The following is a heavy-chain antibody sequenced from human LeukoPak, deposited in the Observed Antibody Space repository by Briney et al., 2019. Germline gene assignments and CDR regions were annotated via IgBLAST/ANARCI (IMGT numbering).Heavy chain of an antibody. D-gene: IGHD5-18*01. CDR2: IYSGGST. J-gene: IGHJ4*02. V-gene: IGHV3-53*01. CDR3: ARAGYSYGSIYFDY. CDR1: GFTFSSYG. Sequence: PGGSLRLSCAASGFTFSSYGMHWVRQAPGKGLEWVSVIYSGGSTYYADSVKGRFTISRDNSKNTLYLQMNSLRAEDTAVYYCARAGYSYGSIYFDYWGQGTLVTVSS.